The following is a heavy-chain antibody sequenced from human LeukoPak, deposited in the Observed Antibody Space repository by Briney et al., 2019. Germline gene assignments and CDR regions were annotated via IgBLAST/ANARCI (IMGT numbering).Heavy chain of an antibody. Sequence: SSETLSLTCTVSGGSISSGGYYWSWIRQPPGKGLEWIGYIYHSGSTYYNPSLKSRVTISVDRSKNQFSLKLSSVTAADTAVYYCARDPAAAGAAYFDYWGQGTLVTVPS. CDR2: IYHSGST. CDR3: ARDPAAAGAAYFDY. J-gene: IGHJ4*02. CDR1: GGSISSGGYY. V-gene: IGHV4-30-2*01. D-gene: IGHD6-13*01.